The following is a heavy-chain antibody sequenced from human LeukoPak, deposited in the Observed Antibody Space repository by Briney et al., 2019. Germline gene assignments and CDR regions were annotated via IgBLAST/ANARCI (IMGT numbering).Heavy chain of an antibody. V-gene: IGHV1-69*01. Sequence: GSSVKVSCKACGGTFSNYAINWVRQAPGQGLEWMGGIIPISGPANYAQKFQGRVTITADESTNTAYMELSSLRSEDTAVYYCARVSYCTSTSCYNVRDYYYYMDVWGKGTTVTVSS. CDR2: IIPISGPA. J-gene: IGHJ6*03. D-gene: IGHD2-2*02. CDR3: ARVSYCTSTSCYNVRDYYYYMDV. CDR1: GGTFSNYA.